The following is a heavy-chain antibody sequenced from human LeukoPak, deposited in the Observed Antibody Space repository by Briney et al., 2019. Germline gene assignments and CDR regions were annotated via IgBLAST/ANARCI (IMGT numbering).Heavy chain of an antibody. CDR2: IYYSGST. D-gene: IGHD3-3*01. V-gene: IGHV4-59*08. CDR1: GGSISSYY. J-gene: IGHJ3*02. CDR3: ARRVDFWSGYYDAFDI. Sequence: SETLSLTCTVSGGSISSYYWSWIRQSPGKGLEWIGYIYYSGSTNYNPSLKSRVTISVDTSKNQFSLKLSSVTAADTAVYYCARRVDFWSGYYDAFDIWGQGTMVTVSS.